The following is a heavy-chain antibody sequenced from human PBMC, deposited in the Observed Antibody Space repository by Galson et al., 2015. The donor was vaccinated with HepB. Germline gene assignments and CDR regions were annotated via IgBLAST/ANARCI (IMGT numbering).Heavy chain of an antibody. D-gene: IGHD6-6*01. V-gene: IGHV3-23*01. CDR1: GFKFSGHS. J-gene: IGHJ4*02. CDR3: ASSSRLSIIENLIDY. Sequence: SLRLSCAASGFKFSGHSMTWVRQAPGKGLEWVTSISSRGGDIYYSDSVKGRFAISRDNSKSTFFLQMDSLRAEDTAIYYCASSSRLSIIENLIDYWGQGTLVTVSS. CDR2: ISSRGGDI.